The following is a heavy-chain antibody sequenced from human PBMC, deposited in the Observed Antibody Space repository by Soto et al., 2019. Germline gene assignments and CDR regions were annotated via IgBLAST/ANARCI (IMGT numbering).Heavy chain of an antibody. V-gene: IGHV3-23*01. CDR3: AKVMGAGTTKVVDV. D-gene: IGHD1-7*01. J-gene: IGHJ6*02. CDR2: LNPSGSNT. Sequence: PGGSLRLSCAASGFTFSDYYMTWARQAPGKGLEWVATLNPSGSNTHYADSVKGRFTISRDNSRNTLYLQMNSLRAEDTAVYYCAKVMGAGTTKVVDVWGQGTTVTVSS. CDR1: GFTFSDYY.